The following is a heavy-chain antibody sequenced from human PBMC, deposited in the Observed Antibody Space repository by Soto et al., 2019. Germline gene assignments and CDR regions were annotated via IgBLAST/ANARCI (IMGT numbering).Heavy chain of an antibody. J-gene: IGHJ6*02. CDR2: IDPSDSYT. V-gene: IGHV5-10-1*01. CDR3: ARKSPEYCSSKSCYKRVGMEV. CDR1: GYSFTSYW. Sequence: GESLKISCKGSGYSFTSYWISWVRQMPGKGLEWMGRIDPSDSYTNYSPSFQGHVTISADKSISTAYLQWSSLKASDTAMYYCARKSPEYCSSKSCYKRVGMEVWGQGTTVTVS. D-gene: IGHD2-2*02.